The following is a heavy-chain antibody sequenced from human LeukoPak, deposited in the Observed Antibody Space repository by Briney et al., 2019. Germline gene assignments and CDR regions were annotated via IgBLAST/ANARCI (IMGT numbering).Heavy chain of an antibody. Sequence: PGESLKISCKCSGYSFTNYWIAWVRQMPGEGLEWMGIIYPGDSDTRYSPSFQGQVTISADKSISTAYLQWSSLKASDTAMYYCARSGRLGYCSGGSCFRWDYWGQGTLVTVSS. CDR3: ARSGRLGYCSGGSCFRWDY. D-gene: IGHD2-15*01. J-gene: IGHJ4*02. CDR1: GYSFTNYW. V-gene: IGHV5-51*01. CDR2: IYPGDSDT.